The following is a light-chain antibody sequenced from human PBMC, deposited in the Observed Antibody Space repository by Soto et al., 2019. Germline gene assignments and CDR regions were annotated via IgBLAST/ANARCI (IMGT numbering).Light chain of an antibody. V-gene: IGKV3-11*01. Sequence: EIVLTQSPATLSLSPGERATLSCRASQSVGTYLDWYQHNPGQAPRLLIYDASNRATGIPARFSGSGSGTDLTLTISSPEPKDFAVYYCQQRYNWPNTFGQGTKLQIK. CDR1: QSVGTY. J-gene: IGKJ2*01. CDR3: QQRYNWPNT. CDR2: DAS.